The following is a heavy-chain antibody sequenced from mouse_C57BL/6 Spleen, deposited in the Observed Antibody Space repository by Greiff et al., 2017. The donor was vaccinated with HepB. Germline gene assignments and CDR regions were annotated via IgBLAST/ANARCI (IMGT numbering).Heavy chain of an antibody. D-gene: IGHD1-1*01. CDR1: GYSITSGYY. V-gene: IGHV3-6*01. Sequence: VQLQQSGPGLVKPSQSLSLTCSVTGYSITSGYYWNWIRQFPGNKLEWMGYISYDGSNNYNPSLKNRISITRDTSKNQFFLKLNSVTTEDTATYYCARYYGVSYWYFDVWGTGTTVTVSS. CDR3: ARYYGVSYWYFDV. CDR2: ISYDGSN. J-gene: IGHJ1*03.